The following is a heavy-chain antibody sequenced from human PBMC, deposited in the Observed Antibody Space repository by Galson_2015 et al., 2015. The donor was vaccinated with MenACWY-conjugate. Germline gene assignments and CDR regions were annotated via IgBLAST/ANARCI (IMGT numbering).Heavy chain of an antibody. J-gene: IGHJ4*02. CDR2: ISGSSGST. V-gene: IGHV3-23*01. D-gene: IGHD2-2*02. CDR3: AKADVILPTAISKLDY. Sequence: SLRLSCAASGFTFSSYAMSWVRQAPGKGLEWVSIISGSSGSTYYTDSVRGRFTISRDNSKNTLYLQMNSLRAEDTAVCYCAKADVILPTAISKLDYWGQGTVVTVSS. CDR1: GFTFSSYA.